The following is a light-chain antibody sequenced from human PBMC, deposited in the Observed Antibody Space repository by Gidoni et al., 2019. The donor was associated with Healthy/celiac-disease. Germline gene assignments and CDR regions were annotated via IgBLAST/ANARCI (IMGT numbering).Light chain of an antibody. CDR1: QRVSSN. Sequence: EIVMTQSPATLSVSPGERATLSCRASQRVSSNLAWYQQKPGQAPRLLIYGASTRATGIPARFSGSGSGTEFTLTISSLQSEDFAVYYCQQNNNWPPITFGPGTKVDIK. V-gene: IGKV3-15*01. CDR3: QQNNNWPPIT. J-gene: IGKJ3*01. CDR2: GAS.